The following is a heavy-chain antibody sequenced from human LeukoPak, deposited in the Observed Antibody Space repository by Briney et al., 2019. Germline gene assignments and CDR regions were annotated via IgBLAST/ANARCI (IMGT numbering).Heavy chain of an antibody. D-gene: IGHD3-9*01. CDR3: ARAHYDILTGYLNGAFDI. V-gene: IGHV3-33*01. Sequence: GRSLRLSCAAPGFTFSSYGMHWVRQAPGKELEWVAVIWYDGSNKYYADSVKGRFTISRDNSKNTLYLQMNSLRAEDTAVYYCARAHYDILTGYLNGAFDIWGQGTMVTVSS. CDR2: IWYDGSNK. CDR1: GFTFSSYG. J-gene: IGHJ3*02.